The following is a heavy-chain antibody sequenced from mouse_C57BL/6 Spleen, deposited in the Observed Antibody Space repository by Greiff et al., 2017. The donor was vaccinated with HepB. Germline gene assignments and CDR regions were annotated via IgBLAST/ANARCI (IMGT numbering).Heavy chain of an antibody. CDR1: GFTFSSYA. J-gene: IGHJ4*01. D-gene: IGHD1-1*01. V-gene: IGHV5-4*01. CDR2: ISDGGSYT. Sequence: EVQLVESGGGLVKPGGSLKLSCAASGFTFSSYAMSWVRQTPEKRLEWVATISDGGSYTYYPDNVKGRFTISRDNAKNNLYLQMSHLKSEDTAMYDCARDPDGYGSSRYAMDYWGQGTSVTVSS. CDR3: ARDPDGYGSSRYAMDY.